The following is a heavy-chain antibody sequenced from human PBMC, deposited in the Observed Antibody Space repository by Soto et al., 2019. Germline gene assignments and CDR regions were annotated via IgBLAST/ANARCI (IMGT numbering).Heavy chain of an antibody. J-gene: IGHJ4*02. Sequence: VSVKVYCNASGYTFSSYYVHWVRQTPGQGLEWMGIINPSGGGANFAQKFQGRVTMTRDTSTTTVYMELSSLRSEDTAVYYCARGYQLLSYFDFWGQGSLVTVSS. V-gene: IGHV1-46*01. CDR3: ARGYQLLSYFDF. CDR1: GYTFSSYY. CDR2: INPSGGGA. D-gene: IGHD2-2*01.